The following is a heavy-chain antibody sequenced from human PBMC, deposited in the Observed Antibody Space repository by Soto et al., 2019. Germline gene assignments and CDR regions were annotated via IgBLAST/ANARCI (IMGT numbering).Heavy chain of an antibody. CDR1: GFTFRGDA. J-gene: IGHJ4*02. Sequence: EVQLLESGGDLVQPGGSLRLACAASGFTFRGDAMSWVRQAPGKGLEWVTSISGSGEMTHYAESVKGRFTISRDNSKNTLYLQMESLRAEDTALYYCARSEMTYNWNDWGQGTLVTVSS. CDR3: ARSEMTYNWND. D-gene: IGHD1-1*01. CDR2: ISGSGEMT. V-gene: IGHV3-23*01.